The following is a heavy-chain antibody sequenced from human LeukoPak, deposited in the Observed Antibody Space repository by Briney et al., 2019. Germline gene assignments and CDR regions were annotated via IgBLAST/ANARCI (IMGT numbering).Heavy chain of an antibody. Sequence: LPLTCTVSGGSISSSSYYWGWIRQPPGKGLEWVSYISSSSTTIYYADSVKGRFTVSRDNAKNSLYLQMNSLRDEDTAVYYCATFRDYWGQGTLVTVSS. CDR2: ISSSSTTI. CDR3: ATFRDY. D-gene: IGHD3-10*01. CDR1: GGSISSSS. V-gene: IGHV3-48*02. J-gene: IGHJ4*02.